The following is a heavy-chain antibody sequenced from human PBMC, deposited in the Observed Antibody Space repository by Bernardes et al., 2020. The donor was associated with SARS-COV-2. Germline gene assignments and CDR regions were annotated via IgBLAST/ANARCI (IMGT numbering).Heavy chain of an antibody. J-gene: IGHJ4*02. CDR3: ARISRDCTSASCYFDY. CDR1: CFSLTPSEMR. CDR2: IDWDDDK. Sequence: SGPTLLKPTQTLTLTCTFSCFSLTPSEMRVSWIRQPPGKALEWLARIDWDDDKFYTTSLKSRLTISKDTSKNQVVLTMTNMDPVDTATYYCARISRDCTSASCYFDYWGQGTLVTVSS. D-gene: IGHD2-2*01. V-gene: IGHV2-70*04.